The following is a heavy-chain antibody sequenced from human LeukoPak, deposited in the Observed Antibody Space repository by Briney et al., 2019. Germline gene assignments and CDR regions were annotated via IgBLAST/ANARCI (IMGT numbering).Heavy chain of an antibody. V-gene: IGHV3-43*02. D-gene: IGHD2/OR15-2a*01. J-gene: IGHJ5*02. CDR3: AKGRPSINWFDP. CDR1: GFTFDDYA. Sequence: PGGSLRLSCAASGFTFDDYAMHWVRHPPGKGVEWVSLISGNGGRIYYADSVKGRFTISRDNSKNSLYLQMSSLRTEDTALYYCAKGRPSINWFDPWGQGTLVTVSS. CDR2: ISGNGGRI.